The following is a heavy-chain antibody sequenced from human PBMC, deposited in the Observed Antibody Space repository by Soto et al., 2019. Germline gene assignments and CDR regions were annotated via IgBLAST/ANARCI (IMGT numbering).Heavy chain of an antibody. CDR2: ISSSSSYI. V-gene: IGHV3-21*01. Sequence: GGSLRLSCAASGFTFSSYSMNWVRQAPGKGLEWVSSISSSSSYIYYADSVKGRFTISRDNAKNSLYLQMNSLRAEDTAVYYCAGAAAGPLGYYYYYYGMDVWGQGTTVTVS. D-gene: IGHD6-13*01. CDR1: GFTFSSYS. CDR3: AGAAAGPLGYYYYYYGMDV. J-gene: IGHJ6*02.